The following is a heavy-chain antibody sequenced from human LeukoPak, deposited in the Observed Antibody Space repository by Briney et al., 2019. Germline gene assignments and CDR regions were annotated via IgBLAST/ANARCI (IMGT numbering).Heavy chain of an antibody. CDR2: ITWDGGTT. CDR1: GFTFDDYS. Sequence: GGSLRLSCAASGFTFDDYSMHWVRQAPGKGLEWVSLITWDGGTTYYADSVKGRFTISRDNSKNSLHLQMNSPRAEDTALYYCVKALGITSASMDVWGKGTTVTVSS. V-gene: IGHV3-43D*04. D-gene: IGHD1-20*01. CDR3: VKALGITSASMDV. J-gene: IGHJ6*03.